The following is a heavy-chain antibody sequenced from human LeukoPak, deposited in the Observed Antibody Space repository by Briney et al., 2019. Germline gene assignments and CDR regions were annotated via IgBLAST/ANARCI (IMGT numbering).Heavy chain of an antibody. D-gene: IGHD4-17*01. Sequence: SETLSLTCTVSGGSISSYYWSWIRQPPGKGLEWIGYIYYSGSTNYNPSLKSRVTISVDTSKNQFSLKLSSVTAADTAVYYCARSVYGDYEEGNWFDPWGQGTLVTVSS. V-gene: IGHV4-59*08. CDR1: GGSISSYY. CDR2: IYYSGST. CDR3: ARSVYGDYEEGNWFDP. J-gene: IGHJ5*02.